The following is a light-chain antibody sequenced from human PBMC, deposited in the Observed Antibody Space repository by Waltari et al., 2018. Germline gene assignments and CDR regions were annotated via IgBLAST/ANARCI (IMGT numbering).Light chain of an antibody. J-gene: IGLJ3*02. CDR3: AAWDDSLSGRV. Sequence: QSVLTQPPSASGTPGQRVTISCSGSSSNIGSNYVYWYQQVPGTAPKLLIYRNKPRPSGVPDRFAGSKSGTSASLAITGLRSDDEGDYYCAAWDDSLSGRVFGGGTKLTVL. V-gene: IGLV1-47*01. CDR2: RNK. CDR1: SSNIGSNY.